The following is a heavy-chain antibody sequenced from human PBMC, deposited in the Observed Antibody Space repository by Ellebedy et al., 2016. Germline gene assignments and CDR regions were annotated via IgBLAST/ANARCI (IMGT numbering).Heavy chain of an antibody. CDR3: ARAVVRYFDWLLEDGVHFDY. CDR1: GFTFSDYC. Sequence: GESLKISCAASGFTFSDYCMHWVRQVPGKGLVWVSRIKSDGSWTVYADSVKGRFTISRDNAKNSLYLQMNSLRAEDTAVYYCARAVVRYFDWLLEDGVHFDYWGQGTLVTVSS. V-gene: IGHV3-74*01. D-gene: IGHD3-9*01. CDR2: IKSDGSWT. J-gene: IGHJ4*02.